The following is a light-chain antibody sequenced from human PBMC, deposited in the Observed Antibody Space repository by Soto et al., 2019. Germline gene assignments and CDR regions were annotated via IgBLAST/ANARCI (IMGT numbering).Light chain of an antibody. J-gene: IGLJ1*01. Sequence: QSVLTQPASVSGSPGQSITISCTGNSSFVGSFSLVSWYQQHPGKAPKVMISEGHRRPSGVPDRFSGSTSVNTASLTISGLQADDEAEYYCCLYVGATTYVFGTGTKVTVL. CDR2: EGH. CDR3: CLYVGATTYV. V-gene: IGLV2-23*01. CDR1: SSFVGSFSL.